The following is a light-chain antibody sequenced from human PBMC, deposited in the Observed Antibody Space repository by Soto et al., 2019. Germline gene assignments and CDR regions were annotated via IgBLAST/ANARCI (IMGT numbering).Light chain of an antibody. CDR1: SSDVGGYNY. Sequence: SVLTQPPSAYGSPGQSVTISCTGTSSDVGGYNYVSWYQQHPGKAPKLMIYEVSKRPSGVPDRFSGSKSGNTASLTVSGLQAEDEADYYCSSYAGSNPGVFGTGTKVTVL. CDR3: SSYAGSNPGV. J-gene: IGLJ1*01. CDR2: EVS. V-gene: IGLV2-8*01.